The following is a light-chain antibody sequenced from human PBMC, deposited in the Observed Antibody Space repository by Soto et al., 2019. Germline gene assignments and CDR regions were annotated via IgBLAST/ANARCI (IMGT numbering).Light chain of an antibody. CDR1: RNDIGGYNY. J-gene: IGLJ1*01. V-gene: IGLV2-14*04. CDR3: CSYTSSSTYV. CDR2: DVS. Sequence: GAPWISLPIFSTRKRNDIGGYNYVSWYQQHPGKAPKVMIYDVSDRPSGVSYRFSGSKSGITASLTISGLQAEDEADYYCCSYTSSSTYVFGTGTKVTVL.